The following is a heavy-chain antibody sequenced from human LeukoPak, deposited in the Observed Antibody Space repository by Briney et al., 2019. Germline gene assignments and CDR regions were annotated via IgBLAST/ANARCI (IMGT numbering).Heavy chain of an antibody. CDR1: GFTFSSYE. CDR3: ASKNAVVASFDY. V-gene: IGHV3-48*03. J-gene: IGHJ4*02. Sequence: GGSLRLSCAASGFTFSSYEMNWVRQAPGKGLEWVSYISSSGSTIYYADSVKGRFTISRDNSKNTLYLLMNSLRAEDAAVYYCASKNAVVASFDYWGQGTLVTVSS. D-gene: IGHD2-2*01. CDR2: ISSSGSTI.